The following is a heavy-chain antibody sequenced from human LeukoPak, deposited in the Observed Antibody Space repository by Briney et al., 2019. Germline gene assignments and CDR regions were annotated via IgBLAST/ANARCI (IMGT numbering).Heavy chain of an antibody. D-gene: IGHD3-22*01. CDR1: GYTFTSYA. CDR2: INPSGGST. V-gene: IGHV1-46*01. Sequence: ASVKVSCTASGYTFTSYAMHWVRQAPGQGLEWMGIINPSGGSTSYAQKFQGRVTMTRDTSTSTVYMELSSLRSEDTAVYYCARDLTTEDDFDYWGQGTLVTVSS. CDR3: ARDLTTEDDFDY. J-gene: IGHJ4*02.